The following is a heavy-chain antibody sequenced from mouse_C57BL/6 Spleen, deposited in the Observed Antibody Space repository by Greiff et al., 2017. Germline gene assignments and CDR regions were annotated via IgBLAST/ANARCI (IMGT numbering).Heavy chain of an antibody. V-gene: IGHV14-4*01. J-gene: IGHJ4*01. Sequence: EVQLQQSGAELVRPGASVTLSCTASGFNIKDDYMHWVKQRPEQGLEWIGWIDPGNGDTEYATKFQGKATITADTSSNTAYLQLSSLTSEDTAVYYCTTNPAMDYWGQGTSVTVSS. CDR2: IDPGNGDT. CDR3: TTNPAMDY. CDR1: GFNIKDDY.